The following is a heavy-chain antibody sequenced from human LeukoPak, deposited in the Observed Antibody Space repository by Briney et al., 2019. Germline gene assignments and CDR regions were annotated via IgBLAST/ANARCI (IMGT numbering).Heavy chain of an antibody. D-gene: IGHD3-3*01. J-gene: IGHJ6*03. CDR1: GYTFTGYY. V-gene: IGHV1-2*02. CDR3: ATLNGLRFLEWLSPQDYYMDV. CDR2: INSNSGGT. Sequence: GASVKVSCKASGYTFTGYYMHRVRQAPGQGLEWMGWINSNSGGTNYAQKFQGRVTMTRDTSISTAYMELSRLRSDDTAVYYCATLNGLRFLEWLSPQDYYMDVWGKGTTVTVSS.